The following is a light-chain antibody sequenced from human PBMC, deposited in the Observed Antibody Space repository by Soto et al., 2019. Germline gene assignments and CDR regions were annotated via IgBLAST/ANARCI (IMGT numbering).Light chain of an antibody. CDR1: QSVYSN. V-gene: IGKV3-15*01. CDR2: GAS. J-gene: IGKJ4*01. CDR3: QQYHNWPPLT. Sequence: EIVMTQSPATLSVSPGERLTLSCRASQSVYSNLAWYQQKPGQSPRLLIYGASTRATGIPARFRGSGSGTEFTLTISSRQSEDFAVYYCQQYHNWPPLTFGGGTKVEAK.